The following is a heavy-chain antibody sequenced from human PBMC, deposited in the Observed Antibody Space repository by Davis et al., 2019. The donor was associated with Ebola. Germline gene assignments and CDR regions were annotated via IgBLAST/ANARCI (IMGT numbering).Heavy chain of an antibody. V-gene: IGHV3-15*01. J-gene: IGHJ4*02. D-gene: IGHD3-16*02. Sequence: GGSLRLSCAASGFTFRNYAMTWVRQAPGKGLEWVGRIKSKTDGGTTDYAAPVKGRFTISRDDSKNTLYLQMNSLKTEDTAVYYCTTGALGGAIARDYWGQGTLVTVSS. CDR3: TTGALGGAIARDY. CDR2: IKSKTDGGTT. CDR1: GFTFRNYA.